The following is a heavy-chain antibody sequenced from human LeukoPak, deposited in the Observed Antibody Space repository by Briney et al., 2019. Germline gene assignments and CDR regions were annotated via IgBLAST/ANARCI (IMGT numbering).Heavy chain of an antibody. CDR2: IYTSGST. V-gene: IGHV4-4*07. D-gene: IGHD6-19*01. Sequence: TSETLSLTCTVSGGSISSYYWSWIRQPAGKGLEWIGRIYTSGSTNYNPSLKSRVTMSVDTSKNQFSLKLSSVTAADTAVYYCARASSGWSRGRSWFDPRGRGTLVTVSS. CDR3: ARASSGWSRGRSWFDP. J-gene: IGHJ5*02. CDR1: GGSISSYY.